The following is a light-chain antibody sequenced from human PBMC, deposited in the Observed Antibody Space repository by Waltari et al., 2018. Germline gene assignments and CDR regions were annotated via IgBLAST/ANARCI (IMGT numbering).Light chain of an antibody. Sequence: SYVLTQPPSVSVAPGQTARITCGGDRLSSKTVHWYQQRPGQAPLLGIYYDSDRPSGIRGRFSGSISANTATLTSSRVEADDEADYYCHVGDGRNEQVVFGGGTKLTVL. CDR3: HVGDGRNEQVV. J-gene: IGLJ2*01. CDR2: YDS. V-gene: IGLV3-21*02. CDR1: RLSSKT.